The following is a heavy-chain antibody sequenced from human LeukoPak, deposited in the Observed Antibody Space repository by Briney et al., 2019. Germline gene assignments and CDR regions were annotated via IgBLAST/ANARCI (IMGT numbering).Heavy chain of an antibody. Sequence: SCKASGYTFTCHYIHWVRQAPGKGLEWMGLVDPEDGETIYAEKFQGRVTITADASTDTAYMELSSLRSEDTAVYYCATAYYYDSSGYYRRGAFDIWGQGTMVTVSS. V-gene: IGHV1-69-2*01. CDR1: GYTFTCHY. D-gene: IGHD3-22*01. CDR3: ATAYYYDSSGYYRRGAFDI. CDR2: VDPEDGET. J-gene: IGHJ3*02.